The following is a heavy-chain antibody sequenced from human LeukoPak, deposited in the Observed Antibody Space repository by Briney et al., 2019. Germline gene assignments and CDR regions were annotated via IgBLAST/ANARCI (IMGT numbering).Heavy chain of an antibody. Sequence: GGSLRLSCAASGFTFTSFAMSWVRQAPGKGLEWVSTISRIGVATYYANSVKGRFTISRDNSKNSLYLQMNSLRAEDTAVYYCASYDYGDYKIDYWGQGTLVTVSS. V-gene: IGHV3-23*01. D-gene: IGHD4-17*01. CDR1: GFTFTSFA. CDR2: ISRIGVAT. J-gene: IGHJ4*02. CDR3: ASYDYGDYKIDY.